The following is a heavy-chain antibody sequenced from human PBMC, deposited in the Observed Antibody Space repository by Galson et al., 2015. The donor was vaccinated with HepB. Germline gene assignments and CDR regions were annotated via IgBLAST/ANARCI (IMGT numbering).Heavy chain of an antibody. J-gene: IGHJ6*02. CDR1: GFTFSDFSDFG. D-gene: IGHD4-11*01. CDR2: ISNDGNKK. CDR3: AKESTVNNPRYYGMDV. V-gene: IGHV3-30*18. Sequence: SLRLSCAASGFTFSDFSDFGMQWVRQAPGKGLEWMAFISNDGNKKHYADSVKGRFIISRDNSKKTLFLQMNRLRPDDTAVYFCAKESTVNNPRYYGMDVWGQGTTVTVS.